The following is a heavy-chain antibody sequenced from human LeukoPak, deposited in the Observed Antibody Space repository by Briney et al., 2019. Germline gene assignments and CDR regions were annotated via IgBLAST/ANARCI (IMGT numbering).Heavy chain of an antibody. Sequence: PGGSLRLSCAASGFTFSSYAMSWVRQAPGKGLEWVSAISGSGGSTYYADSVKGRFTISRDNSKNTLYLQMNSLRAEDTAVYYCARGGVYDSSGLFDYWGQGTLVTVSS. D-gene: IGHD3-22*01. V-gene: IGHV3-23*01. CDR2: ISGSGGST. CDR3: ARGGVYDSSGLFDY. CDR1: GFTFSSYA. J-gene: IGHJ4*02.